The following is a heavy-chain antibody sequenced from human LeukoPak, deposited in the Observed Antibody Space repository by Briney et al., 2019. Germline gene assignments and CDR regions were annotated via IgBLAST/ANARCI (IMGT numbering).Heavy chain of an antibody. CDR2: IYHSGST. CDR3: ASLNNYVPVY. CDR1: GYSISSGFY. J-gene: IGHJ4*02. D-gene: IGHD4-11*01. V-gene: IGHV4-38-2*01. Sequence: SETLPLTCAVSGYSISSGFYWGWIRQPPGKGLEWIGNIYHSGSTYYNPSLKSRVTLSVDTSKNQFSLKLSSVTAADTAVYYCASLNNYVPVYWGQGTLVTVSS.